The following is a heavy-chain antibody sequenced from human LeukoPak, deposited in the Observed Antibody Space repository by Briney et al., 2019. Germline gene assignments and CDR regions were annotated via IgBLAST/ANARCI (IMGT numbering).Heavy chain of an antibody. Sequence: GGSLRLSCAASGFTFSSYAMHWVRQAPGKGLEWVAVISYDGSNKYYADSVKGRFTISRDNSKTTLYLQMNSLRAEDTAVYYCARGAAMATLPDYWGQGTLVTVSS. V-gene: IGHV3-30-3*01. CDR3: ARGAAMATLPDY. D-gene: IGHD5-24*01. CDR1: GFTFSSYA. CDR2: ISYDGSNK. J-gene: IGHJ4*02.